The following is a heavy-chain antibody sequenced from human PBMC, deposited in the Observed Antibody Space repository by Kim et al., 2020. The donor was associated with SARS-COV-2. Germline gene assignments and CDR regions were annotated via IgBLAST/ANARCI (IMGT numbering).Heavy chain of an antibody. CDR1: GFTFDDYA. CDR3: AKDIRGPRLAAAGAFDI. J-gene: IGHJ3*02. V-gene: IGHV3-9*01. CDR2: ISWNSGSI. Sequence: GGSLRLSCAASGFTFDDYAMHWVRQAPGKGLEWVSGISWNSGSIGYADSVKGRFTISRDNAKNSLYLQMNSLRAEDTALYYCAKDIRGPRLAAAGAFDIWGQGTMVTVSS. D-gene: IGHD6-13*01.